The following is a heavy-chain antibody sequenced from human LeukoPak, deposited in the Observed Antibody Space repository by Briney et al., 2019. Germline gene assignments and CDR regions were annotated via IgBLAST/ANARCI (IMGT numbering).Heavy chain of an antibody. Sequence: SETLSLTCTVSGGSISSYYWSWIRQPPGKGLEWVGYIYYSGSTNYNPSLKSRVTISLDTSKNQFSLNPSSVTAAHTAVYYSARDMNDSAFFDIWGQGPMVTASS. CDR3: ARDMNDSAFFDI. J-gene: IGHJ3*02. CDR1: GGSISSYY. V-gene: IGHV4-59*01. CDR2: IYYSGST. D-gene: IGHD2-15*01.